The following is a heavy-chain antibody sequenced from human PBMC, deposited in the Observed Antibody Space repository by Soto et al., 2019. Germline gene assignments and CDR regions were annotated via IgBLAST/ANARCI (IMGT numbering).Heavy chain of an antibody. CDR2: ISPYNENT. CDR3: ARVPPYVNSWKSFCDP. D-gene: IGHD1-1*01. CDR1: GYTFSSYD. Sequence: ASVKVSCKASGYTFSSYDINWVRQAPGQGLEWMGWISPYNENTIYAQKFQGRVTMTTDTSTSTVYMELTSLISDDTAVYYRARVPPYVNSWKSFCDPWGQGTLVTVSS. J-gene: IGHJ5*02. V-gene: IGHV1-18*01.